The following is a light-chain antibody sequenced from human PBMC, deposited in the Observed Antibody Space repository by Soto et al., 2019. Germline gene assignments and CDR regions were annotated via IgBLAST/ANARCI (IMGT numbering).Light chain of an antibody. Sequence: ETVMTQSPATLSVSPGERATLSCRASQSVRTKLAWYQQKPGLAPRLLIYDASSRATGIPDRFSGSGSGTDFTLTISRLEPEDFAVYYCQQYGSSSITFGQGTRLEI. CDR3: QQYGSSSIT. J-gene: IGKJ5*01. CDR2: DAS. CDR1: QSVRTK. V-gene: IGKV3D-20*01.